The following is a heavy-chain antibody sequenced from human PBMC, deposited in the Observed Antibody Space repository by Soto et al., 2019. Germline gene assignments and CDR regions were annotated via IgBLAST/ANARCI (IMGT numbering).Heavy chain of an antibody. Sequence: SETLSLTCSVSGASISSRDYYWGWIRQTPGKGLEWIGNIDYNGVTYYNPSLKSRVTVSRDTSKNQFSLKVASVTAADTAIYYCGRVMIGTSRHTDSDYWGQGTQVTVSS. V-gene: IGHV4-39*01. D-gene: IGHD2-2*01. CDR2: IDYNGVT. CDR1: GASISSRDYY. CDR3: GRVMIGTSRHTDSDY. J-gene: IGHJ4*02.